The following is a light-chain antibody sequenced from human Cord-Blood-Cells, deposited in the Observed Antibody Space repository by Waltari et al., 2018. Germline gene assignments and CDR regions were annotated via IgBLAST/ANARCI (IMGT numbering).Light chain of an antibody. CDR3: QQANSFPLT. V-gene: IGKV1-12*01. J-gene: IGKJ4*01. CDR2: AAS. CDR1: QVFSSW. Sequence: DIQMTQSPSSVSASVEARVTITCRASQVFSSWLDWYQQKPGKAPKLLIYAASSLQSGVPSRFSGSGSGTDFTLTISSLQPEDFATYYCQQANSFPLTFGGGTKVEIK.